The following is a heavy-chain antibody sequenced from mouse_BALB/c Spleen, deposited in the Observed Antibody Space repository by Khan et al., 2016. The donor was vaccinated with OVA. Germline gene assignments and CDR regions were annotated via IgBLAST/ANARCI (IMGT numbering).Heavy chain of an antibody. CDR2: ISPGGGDT. V-gene: IGHV1-77*01. J-gene: IGHJ3*01. Sequence: VQLQESGAELARPGASVKLSCKASGYTFTDFYINWVKQRTGQGLEWIGEISPGGGDTFYNERFKDKATLTADKSSNTAYMQLSSLTSEASAVYFCARRNYFGYTFAYWGQGTLVTVSA. CDR3: ARRNYFGYTFAY. D-gene: IGHD1-2*01. CDR1: GYTFTDFY.